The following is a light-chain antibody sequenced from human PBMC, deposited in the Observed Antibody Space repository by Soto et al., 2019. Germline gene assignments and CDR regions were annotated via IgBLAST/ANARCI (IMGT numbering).Light chain of an antibody. CDR3: GSYTGTIYV. J-gene: IGLJ1*01. Sequence: QSVLTQPASVSGSPGQSITISCTGTSGDVGFYKFVSWYQQHPGKAPKLIIYEVSNRPSGVSSRFSGSMSGNTASLTISGLQAEDEADYYCGSYTGTIYVFGTGTRSPS. CDR1: SGDVGFYKF. CDR2: EVS. V-gene: IGLV2-14*01.